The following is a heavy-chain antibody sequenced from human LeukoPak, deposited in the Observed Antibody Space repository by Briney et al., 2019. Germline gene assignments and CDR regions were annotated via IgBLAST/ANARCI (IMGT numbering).Heavy chain of an antibody. CDR3: ARAGRSCFDP. D-gene: IGHD3-10*01. Sequence: GASLRASCKASGYTLTSSDVNWVRQATGQGLEWRAWMSPNSVNPGYAQQFQGSVTMTRNTSISTAYMELSRLRSEDTPVHYCARAGRSCFDPWLQGTV. CDR1: GYTLTSSD. CDR2: MSPNSVNP. V-gene: IGHV1-8*01. J-gene: IGHJ5*02.